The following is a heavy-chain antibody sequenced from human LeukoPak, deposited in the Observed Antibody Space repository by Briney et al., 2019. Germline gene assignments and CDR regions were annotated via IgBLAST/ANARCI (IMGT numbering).Heavy chain of an antibody. Sequence: GASVTVSCKASGGTFSSYAISWVRQAPGQGLEWMGRIIPILGIANYAQKFQGRVTITADKSTSTAYMELSSLRSEDTAVYYCARAYNSGYSNWFDPWGQGTLVTVSS. V-gene: IGHV1-69*04. D-gene: IGHD3-22*01. CDR3: ARAYNSGYSNWFDP. J-gene: IGHJ5*02. CDR1: GGTFSSYA. CDR2: IIPILGIA.